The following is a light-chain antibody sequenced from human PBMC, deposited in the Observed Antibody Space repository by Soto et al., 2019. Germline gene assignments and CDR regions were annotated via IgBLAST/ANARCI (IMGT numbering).Light chain of an antibody. J-gene: IGKJ2*01. Sequence: DIQLTQSPSILSASGGDRVTITCRASQSIANRLAWYQQKPGKTPKLPIYGASTLEAGVPSRFSGSASGAHFTFTITSLQPEDFATYYCQQYHHVPYTFGQGTKVDIK. CDR3: QQYHHVPYT. CDR2: GAS. V-gene: IGKV1-5*01. CDR1: QSIANR.